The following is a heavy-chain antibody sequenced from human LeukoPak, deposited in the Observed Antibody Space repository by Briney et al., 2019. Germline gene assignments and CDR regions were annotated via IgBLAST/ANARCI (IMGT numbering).Heavy chain of an antibody. CDR3: ARTPYGANSCADY. CDR2: IYYSGST. J-gene: IGHJ4*02. CDR1: GGSISSYY. V-gene: IGHV4-59*12. D-gene: IGHD4-23*01. Sequence: ASETLSLTCTVSGGSISSYYWSWIRQPPGKGLEWIGYIYYSGSTYYNPSLKSRVTISIDASKNQLSLKLSSVTAADTAVYFCARTPYGANSCADYWGQGSLVTVSS.